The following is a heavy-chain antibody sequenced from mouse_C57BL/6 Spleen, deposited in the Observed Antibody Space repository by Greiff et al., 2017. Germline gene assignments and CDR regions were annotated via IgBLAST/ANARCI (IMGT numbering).Heavy chain of an antibody. CDR1: GYTFTSYW. CDR2: IDPSDSYT. V-gene: IGHV1-50*01. Sequence: QVQLQQPGAELVKPGASVKLSCKASGYTFTSYWMQWVKQRPGPGLDWIGAIDPSDSYTNYNQKFKGKATLTVDTSSSTAYMQLSSLTSEDSAVYCYARETAHYIDYWGQGTTHTVSS. D-gene: IGHD3-2*01. J-gene: IGHJ2*01. CDR3: ARETAHYIDY.